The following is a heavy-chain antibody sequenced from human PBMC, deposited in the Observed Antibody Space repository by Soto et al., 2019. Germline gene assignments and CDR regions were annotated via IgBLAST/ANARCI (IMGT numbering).Heavy chain of an antibody. Sequence: GGSLRLSCASSGFPFSNYGMHWVRQAPGKGLEWVAVISYDGSNKYYGDSVKGRFTISRDNSKNTLYLQMNSLRADDTAVYYCAKDLAVAASTADWFDPWGQGALVTVSS. J-gene: IGHJ5*02. CDR3: AKDLAVAASTADWFDP. D-gene: IGHD6-19*01. CDR2: ISYDGSNK. V-gene: IGHV3-30*18. CDR1: GFPFSNYG.